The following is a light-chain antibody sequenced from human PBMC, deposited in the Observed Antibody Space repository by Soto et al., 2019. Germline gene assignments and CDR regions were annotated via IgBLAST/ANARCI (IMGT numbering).Light chain of an antibody. Sequence: QSVLSQPPSASGTPGQRVTVSCSGSSSNIGSNYVYWYQQLPSTAPKLLIYRSNQRPSGVPDRFTSSKSGTSASLVISGLRSEDEADYFCAAWDDSLSGVLFGGGTKLTVL. V-gene: IGLV1-47*01. CDR1: SSNIGSNY. CDR2: RSN. J-gene: IGLJ2*01. CDR3: AAWDDSLSGVL.